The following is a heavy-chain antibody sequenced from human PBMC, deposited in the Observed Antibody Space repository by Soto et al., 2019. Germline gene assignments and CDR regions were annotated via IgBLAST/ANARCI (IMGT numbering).Heavy chain of an antibody. CDR1: GDSISSGTYY. V-gene: IGHV4-31*03. Sequence: QVQLQESGPGLVKPSQTLSLACTATGDSISSGTYYWSWIRQHPGKGLEWIGDINYSGTISYNPSLKSRLTISVDTSKNQFSLKLGSVTAADTAVYYCARAPTTSWFDPWGQGTLVTVSS. D-gene: IGHD4-4*01. J-gene: IGHJ5*02. CDR3: ARAPTTSWFDP. CDR2: INYSGTI.